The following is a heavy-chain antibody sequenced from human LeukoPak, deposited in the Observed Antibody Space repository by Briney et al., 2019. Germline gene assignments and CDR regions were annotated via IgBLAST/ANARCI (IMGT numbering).Heavy chain of an antibody. V-gene: IGHV4-34*01. Sequence: PSETLSLTCAVYGGSFSGYYWSWIRQPPGKGLEWIGEINHSGSTNYNPSLKSRVTISVDTSKNQFSLKLSPVTAADTAVYYCARLAAAGSFYYGMDVWGQGTTVTVSS. CDR2: INHSGST. J-gene: IGHJ6*02. CDR1: GGSFSGYY. D-gene: IGHD6-13*01. CDR3: ARLAAAGSFYYGMDV.